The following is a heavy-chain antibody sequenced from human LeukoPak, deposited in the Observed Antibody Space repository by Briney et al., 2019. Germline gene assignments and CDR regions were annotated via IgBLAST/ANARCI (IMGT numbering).Heavy chain of an antibody. D-gene: IGHD3-22*01. J-gene: IGHJ4*02. CDR2: IYPGDSDT. CDR1: GYSFTSYC. CDR3: AEPRVVYYYGSRGYYFDY. Sequence: GESLQISCKASGYSFTSYCIGWVRQQPGKDQLWMGIIYPGDSDTRYSPSFQGHVTISADKSISNAYLQWGKLKASDTAMDYCAEPRVVYYYGSRGYYFDYWGQGTLVTVSS. V-gene: IGHV5-51*01.